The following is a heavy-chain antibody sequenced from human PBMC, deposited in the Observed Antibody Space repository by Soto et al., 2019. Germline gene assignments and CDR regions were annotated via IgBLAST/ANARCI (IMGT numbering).Heavy chain of an antibody. V-gene: IGHV1-18*01. Sequence: QVQLVQSGAEVKEPGASVKVSCKASGFAFTNYGFNWVRQAPGQGLEWVGGITVYNGNTDYAQKLQGRVTLTTDTSSTTAYMELRSLISDDTAVYYCARRGYSYYSMDVWGKGTAVTVSS. CDR3: ARRGYSYYSMDV. J-gene: IGHJ6*03. D-gene: IGHD3-16*01. CDR2: ITVYNGNT. CDR1: GFAFTNYG.